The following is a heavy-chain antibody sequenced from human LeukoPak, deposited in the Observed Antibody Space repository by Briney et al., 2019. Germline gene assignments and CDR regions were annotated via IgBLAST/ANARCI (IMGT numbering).Heavy chain of an antibody. CDR2: IYSGGST. D-gene: IGHD2-2*01. CDR1: GFTFSSNY. CDR3: ASLQFYCSSTSCFDY. V-gene: IGHV3-53*01. Sequence: GGSLRLSCAASGFTFSSNYMSWVRQAPGKGLEWVSVIYSGGSTYYADSVKGRFTISRDNSKNTLYLQMNSLRAEDTAVYYCASLQFYCSSTSCFDYWGQGTLVTVSS. J-gene: IGHJ4*02.